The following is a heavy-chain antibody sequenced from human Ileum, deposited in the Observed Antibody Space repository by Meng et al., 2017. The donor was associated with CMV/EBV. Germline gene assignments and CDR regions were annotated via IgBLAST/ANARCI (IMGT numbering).Heavy chain of an antibody. CDR1: GYTFISYG. D-gene: IGHD3-16*02. V-gene: IGHV1-18*01. CDR3: ARWGSYRYLVCGDNHDAFDI. Sequence: ASVKVSCKASGYTFISYGISWVRQAPGQGLEWMGWISAYNGNTNYAQKLQGRVTMTTDTSTSTAYMELRSLRSDDTAVYYCARWGSYRYLVCGDNHDAFDIWGQGTMVTVSS. J-gene: IGHJ3*02. CDR2: ISAYNGNT.